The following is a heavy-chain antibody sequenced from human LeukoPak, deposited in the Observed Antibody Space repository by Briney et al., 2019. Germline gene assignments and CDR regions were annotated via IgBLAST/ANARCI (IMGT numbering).Heavy chain of an antibody. J-gene: IGHJ4*01. V-gene: IGHV4-4*07. Sequence: SETLSLTCTVSGDSISSYYWSWIRQPAGKGLEWIGRIYTSGSTDYNPSLKSRVTMSVDTSKNQFSLKLNSLTAADTAVYYCAREDILTGYFPFSDYWGHGTLVTVSS. CDR3: AREDILTGYFPFSDY. CDR2: IYTSGST. CDR1: GDSISSYY. D-gene: IGHD3-9*01.